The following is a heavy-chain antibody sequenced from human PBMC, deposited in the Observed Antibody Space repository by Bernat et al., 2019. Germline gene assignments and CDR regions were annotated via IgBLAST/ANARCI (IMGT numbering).Heavy chain of an antibody. D-gene: IGHD3-16*02. CDR2: IFSNDEK. CDR1: GFSLSNARMG. CDR3: ARTCATVGGVIAPYMDV. Sequence: QFTLKESGPVLVKPTETLTLTCTVSGFSLSNARMGVSWIRQPPGKALEWLAHIFSNDEKSYSTSLKSRLTISKDTSKSQVVLTMTNMDPVDTATDYCARTCATVGGVIAPYMDVWGKGTTVTVSS. V-gene: IGHV2-26*01. J-gene: IGHJ6*03.